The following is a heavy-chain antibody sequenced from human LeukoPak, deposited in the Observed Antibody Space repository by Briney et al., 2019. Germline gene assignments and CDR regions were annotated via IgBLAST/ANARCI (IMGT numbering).Heavy chain of an antibody. CDR3: AKDCSGGTCYFDY. D-gene: IGHD2-15*01. Sequence: ASVKVSCKASGYSFTSYGISWVRQAPGQGPEWMGWVSAYNGNTNSAQKFQGRVTMTTDTSTSTAYMELRRVRSDDTAVYYCAKDCSGGTCYFDYWGQGTLVTVSS. V-gene: IGHV1-18*01. J-gene: IGHJ4*02. CDR1: GYSFTSYG. CDR2: VSAYNGNT.